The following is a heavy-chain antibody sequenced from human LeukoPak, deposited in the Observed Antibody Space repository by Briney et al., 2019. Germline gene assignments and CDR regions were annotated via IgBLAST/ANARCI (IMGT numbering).Heavy chain of an antibody. V-gene: IGHV4-34*01. CDR2: INHSGTT. J-gene: IGHJ5*02. CDR3: TRNNWFDP. Sequence: SETLSLTCAVDGGSFSSYYWSWIRQSPGKGLEWIGEINHSGTTKYNPSLKSRVTISVDTPQNQFSLRLSSVTAADTAVYYCTRNNWFDPWGQGTLVTVSS. CDR1: GGSFSSYY.